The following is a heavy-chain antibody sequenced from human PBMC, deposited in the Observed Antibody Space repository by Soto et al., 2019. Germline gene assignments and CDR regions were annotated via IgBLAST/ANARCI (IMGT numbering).Heavy chain of an antibody. CDR1: GFTFSSYA. CDR2: ISGSGGST. J-gene: IGHJ6*02. Sequence: GGSLRLSCAASGFTFSSYAMSWVRQAPGKGLEWVSAISGSGGSTYYADSVKGRFTISRDNSKNTLYLQMNSLRAEDTAVYYCAKDFRVRGVMGYYYGMDVWGQGTTVTVSS. V-gene: IGHV3-23*01. CDR3: AKDFRVRGVMGYYYGMDV. D-gene: IGHD3-10*01.